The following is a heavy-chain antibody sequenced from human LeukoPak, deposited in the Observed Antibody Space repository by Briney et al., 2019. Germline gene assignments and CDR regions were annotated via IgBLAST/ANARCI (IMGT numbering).Heavy chain of an antibody. CDR3: AKDWQQLDYYYYGMDV. J-gene: IGHJ6*02. V-gene: IGHV3-23*01. CDR2: ISGSGGST. CDR1: GFTFSSYG. D-gene: IGHD6-13*01. Sequence: GGSLRLSCAASGFTFSSYGMHWVRQAPGKGLEWVSAISGSGGSTYYADSVKGRSTISRDNSKNTLYLQMNSLRAEDTAVYYCAKDWQQLDYYYYGMDVWGQGTTVTVSS.